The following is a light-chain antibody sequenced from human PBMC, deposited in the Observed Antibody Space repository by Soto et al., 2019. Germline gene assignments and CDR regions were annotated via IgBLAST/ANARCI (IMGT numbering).Light chain of an antibody. CDR2: DAS. V-gene: IGKV3-11*01. CDR1: QPIDTY. J-gene: IGKJ2*01. Sequence: EIVLTQSPATLSLSPGERATLSCRATQPIDTYLAWYQQRPGQAPRLLIYDASNRATGIPARFSGSGSGTDFTLTISSLEPEDFAVYYCQQRSSWLAYTFGQGTKLELK. CDR3: QQRSSWLAYT.